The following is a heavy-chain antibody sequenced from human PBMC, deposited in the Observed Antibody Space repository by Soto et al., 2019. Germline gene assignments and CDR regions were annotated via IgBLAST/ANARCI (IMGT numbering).Heavy chain of an antibody. J-gene: IGHJ6*02. V-gene: IGHV1-69*13. CDR1: GGTFSSYA. D-gene: IGHD3-3*01. CDR2: IIPIFGTA. Sequence: GASVKVSCKASGGTFSSYAISWVRQAPGQGLEWMGGIIPIFGTANYAQKFQGRVTITADESTSTAYMELSSLRSEDTAVYYCARAREYYDFWSGEARETRYYYYYGMDVWGQGTTVTVSS. CDR3: ARAREYYDFWSGEARETRYYYYYGMDV.